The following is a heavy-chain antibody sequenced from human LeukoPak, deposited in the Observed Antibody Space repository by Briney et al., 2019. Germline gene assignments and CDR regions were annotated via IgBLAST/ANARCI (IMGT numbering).Heavy chain of an antibody. J-gene: IGHJ4*02. CDR2: IYPGDSDT. D-gene: IGHD2-2*01. V-gene: IGHV5-51*01. CDR3: ARWGVVVPAARGYYFDY. Sequence: GESLKISCKGSGYSFTSYWIGWVRQMPGKGLEWMGIIYPGDSDTRYSPSFQGQVTISADKSISTAYLQWSSLKASDTAMYYCARWGVVVPAARGYYFDYWGQGTLVTVSS. CDR1: GYSFTSYW.